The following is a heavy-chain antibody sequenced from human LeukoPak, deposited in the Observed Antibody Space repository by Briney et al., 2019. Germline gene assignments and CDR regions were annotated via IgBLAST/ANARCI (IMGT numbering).Heavy chain of an antibody. CDR1: GGTFSSYA. J-gene: IGHJ6*03. V-gene: IGHV1-69*06. CDR2: IIPIFGTA. Sequence: SVKVSCKASGGTFSSYAISWVRQAPGQGLEWMGGIIPIFGTANYAQKFQGRVTITADKSTSTAYMELSSLRSEDTAVYYCATLYDFWSGYSYHYYMDVWGKGTTVTVSS. D-gene: IGHD3-3*01. CDR3: ATLYDFWSGYSYHYYMDV.